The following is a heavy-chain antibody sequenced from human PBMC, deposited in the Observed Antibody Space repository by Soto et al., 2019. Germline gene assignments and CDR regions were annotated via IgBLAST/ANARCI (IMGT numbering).Heavy chain of an antibody. V-gene: IGHV4-39*01. J-gene: IGHJ5*02. CDR2: IYYSGST. D-gene: IGHD6-19*01. CDR1: GGSISSSDYY. CDR3: ARLIKWISGWDWFDP. Sequence: QLQLQESGPGLVKPSETLSLTCTVSGGSISSSDYYWGWIRQPPGKGLEWIGGIYYSGSTYYNPSLKIRVTIAVDTSKNQFSLKLTSVTAADTAVYYCARLIKWISGWDWFDPWGQGTLVTVSS.